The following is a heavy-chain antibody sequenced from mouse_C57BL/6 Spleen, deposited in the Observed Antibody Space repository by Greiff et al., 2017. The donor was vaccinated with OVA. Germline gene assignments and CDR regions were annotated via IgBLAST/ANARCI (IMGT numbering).Heavy chain of an antibody. CDR1: GYTFTSYW. CDR2: IDPSDSYT. V-gene: IGHV1-69*01. D-gene: IGHD2-3*01. Sequence: QVQLQQPGAELVMPGASVKLSCKASGYTFTSYWMHWVQQRPGQGLEWIGEIDPSDSYTNYNQKFKGKSTLPVDKSSSTAYMQLSSLTSEDSAVYYCARSPGDGYYGGFAYWGQGTLVTVSA. J-gene: IGHJ3*01. CDR3: ARSPGDGYYGGFAY.